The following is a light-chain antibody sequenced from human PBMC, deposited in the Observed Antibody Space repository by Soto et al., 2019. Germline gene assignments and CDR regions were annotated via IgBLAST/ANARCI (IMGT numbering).Light chain of an antibody. CDR3: QQYGSSPR. Sequence: EIVLTQSPGTLSLSPGERATLSCRACQSVSSSYLAWYQQKPGQAPRLLIYGASSRATGIPDRFSGSGSGTDFTLTISRLEPEDFAVYYCQQYGSSPRFGGGTKVEI. CDR1: QSVSSSY. J-gene: IGKJ4*01. CDR2: GAS. V-gene: IGKV3-20*01.